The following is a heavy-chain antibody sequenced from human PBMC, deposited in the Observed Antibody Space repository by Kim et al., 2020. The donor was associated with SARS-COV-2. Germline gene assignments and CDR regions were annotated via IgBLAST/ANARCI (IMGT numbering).Heavy chain of an antibody. CDR3: VALNSGSYSAPDY. CDR1: GFTFSSYD. Sequence: GGSLRLSCAASGFTFSSYDMNWVRQAPGKGLEWVSDIASSGTIKYAAAVRGRVTISRDNAMNSLYLQLDGLGAEDTAVYYCVALNSGSYSAPDYWGQGTLVTVSS. J-gene: IGHJ4*02. D-gene: IGHD1-26*01. V-gene: IGHV3-48*03. CDR2: IASSGTI.